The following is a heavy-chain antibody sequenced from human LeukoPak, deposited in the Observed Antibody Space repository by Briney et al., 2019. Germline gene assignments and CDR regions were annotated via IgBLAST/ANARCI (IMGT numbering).Heavy chain of an antibody. J-gene: IGHJ4*02. V-gene: IGHV1-24*01. CDR2: FDPEDGET. D-gene: IGHD3-22*01. Sequence: ASVKVSCKVSGYTLTELSMHWVRQAPGKGLEWMGGFDPEDGETIYAQKFQGRVTITADKSTSTAYMELSSLRSEDTAVYYCARHSSGYSNYFDYWGQGTLVTVSS. CDR3: ARHSSGYSNYFDY. CDR1: GYTLTELS.